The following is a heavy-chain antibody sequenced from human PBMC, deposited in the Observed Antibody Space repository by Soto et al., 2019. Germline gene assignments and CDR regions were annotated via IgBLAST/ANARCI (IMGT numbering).Heavy chain of an antibody. CDR2: ISYDGSNK. CDR3: TRDSRYDILTGYYPVSFDY. CDR1: GFTFSSYA. J-gene: IGHJ4*02. Sequence: GGSLRLSCAASGFTFSSYALHWVRQAPGKGLEWVALISYDGSNKYYASVKGRFTISRDDSKSIAYLQMNSLKTEDTAVYYCTRDSRYDILTGYYPVSFDYWGQGTLVTVSS. V-gene: IGHV3-30-3*01. D-gene: IGHD3-9*01.